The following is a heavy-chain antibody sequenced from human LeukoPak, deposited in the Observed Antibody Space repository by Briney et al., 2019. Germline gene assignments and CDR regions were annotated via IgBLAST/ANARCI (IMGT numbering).Heavy chain of an antibody. J-gene: IGHJ5*02. CDR1: GFTFSSYS. D-gene: IGHD3-16*02. CDR3: ARDYVWGSYRPTPGDP. Sequence: PGGSLRLSRAASGFTFSSYSMNWVRQAPGKGLEWVSSISSSSSYIYYADSVKGRFTISRDNAKNSLYLQMNSLRAEDTAVYYCARDYVWGSYRPTPGDPWGQGTLVTVSS. CDR2: ISSSSSYI. V-gene: IGHV3-21*01.